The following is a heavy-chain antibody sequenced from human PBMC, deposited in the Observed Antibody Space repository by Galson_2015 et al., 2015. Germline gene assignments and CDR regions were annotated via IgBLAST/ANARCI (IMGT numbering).Heavy chain of an antibody. J-gene: IGHJ4*01. V-gene: IGHV3-66*02. D-gene: IGHD4-17*01. CDR1: GFAVGGNY. CDR3: TRSSTDDYGDSNFDN. Sequence: SLRLSCAASGFAVGGNYMTWVRQAPGNGLEWVSLIFAGGSPYFAASAKARFTSSKANSKHTLYLQMNNLRIDDTAVYYCTRSSTDDYGDSNFDNWGQGIQVTVSS. CDR2: IFAGGSP.